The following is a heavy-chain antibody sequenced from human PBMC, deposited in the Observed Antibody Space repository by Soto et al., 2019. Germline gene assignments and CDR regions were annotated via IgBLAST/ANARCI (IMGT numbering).Heavy chain of an antibody. CDR1: GGSISSGGYY. J-gene: IGHJ3*02. D-gene: IGHD3-10*01. CDR2: IYYSGST. Sequence: TCTVSGGSISSGGYYWSWFRQHPGKGLEWIGYIYYSGSTYYNPSLKSRVTISVDTSKNQFSLKLSSVTAEDTAVYYCARDEANARRGLTAFDIWGQGTMVTVSS. CDR3: ARDEANARRGLTAFDI. V-gene: IGHV4-31*03.